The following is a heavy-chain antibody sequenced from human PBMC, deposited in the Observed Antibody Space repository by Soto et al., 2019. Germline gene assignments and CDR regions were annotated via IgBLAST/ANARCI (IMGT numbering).Heavy chain of an antibody. V-gene: IGHV6-1*01. Sequence: SQTLSLTCVFPGDRVSRTGACWDWIRQYPSRGLEWLGRIYYRSKCFYDYAASVQSRMTINPDTSRNQFSLQMTSLTPEHTAVYYCARVSCSGGPCLDGLDVWGQGTTVTVSS. CDR1: GDRVSRTGAC. J-gene: IGHJ6*02. CDR2: IYYRSKCFY. D-gene: IGHD6-25*01. CDR3: ARVSCSGGPCLDGLDV.